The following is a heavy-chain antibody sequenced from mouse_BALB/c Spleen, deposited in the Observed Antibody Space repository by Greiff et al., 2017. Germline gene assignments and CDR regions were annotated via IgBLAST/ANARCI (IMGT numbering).Heavy chain of an antibody. Sequence: VQLQQSGAELARPGASVKLSCKASGYTFTSYWMQWVKQRPGQGLEWIGAIYPGDGDTRYTQKFKGKATLTADKSSSTAYMQLSSLASEDSAVYYCARNGGGFDYWGQGTTLTVSS. CDR1: GYTFTSYW. J-gene: IGHJ2*01. V-gene: IGHV1-87*01. D-gene: IGHD1-1*02. CDR3: ARNGGGFDY. CDR2: IYPGDGDT.